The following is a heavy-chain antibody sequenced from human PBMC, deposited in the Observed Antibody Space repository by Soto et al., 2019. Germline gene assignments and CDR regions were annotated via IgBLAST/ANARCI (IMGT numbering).Heavy chain of an antibody. CDR1: GYTFRNFG. J-gene: IGHJ4*02. V-gene: IGHV1-18*01. CDR3: ARENSYFDY. Sequence: QIQLFQSGAEVKKPGASVKVTCKASGYTFRNFGISWVRQAPGQGLEWMGWISAYNANANYAQKFQGRLTMTADTSTSTAYMELRRLRSDDTAVYYCARENSYFDYWGQGTLVTVSS. CDR2: ISAYNANA.